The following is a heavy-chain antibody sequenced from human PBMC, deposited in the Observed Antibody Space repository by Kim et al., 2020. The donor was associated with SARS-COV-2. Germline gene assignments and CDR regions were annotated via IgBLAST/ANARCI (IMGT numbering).Heavy chain of an antibody. J-gene: IGHJ6*02. V-gene: IGHV3-21*01. CDR3: ARLVWFGGIDV. D-gene: IGHD3-10*01. CDR1: GFTFTNYN. Sequence: GGSLRLSCAASGFTFTNYNMNWVRQAPGKGLEWVSSISSSGSNIYNLDSLTGRFTISRDNAKNSLYLQMNSLRAEDTAVYYFARLVWFGGIDVWGQGTTV. CDR2: ISSSGSNI.